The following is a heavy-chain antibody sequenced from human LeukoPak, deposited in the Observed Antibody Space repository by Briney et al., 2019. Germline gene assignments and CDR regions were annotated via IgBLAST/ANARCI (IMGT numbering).Heavy chain of an antibody. CDR3: ARDHSSGSQDAFDI. CDR2: IFHSGST. D-gene: IGHD6-19*01. CDR1: GYSISSGYY. V-gene: IGHV4-38-2*02. Sequence: SETLSLTCTVSGYSISSGYYWGWIRQPPGKGLEWIGNIFHSGSTYYNPSLKSRVTISVDTSKNQFSLKLSSVTAADTAVYYCARDHSSGSQDAFDIWGQGTMVTVSS. J-gene: IGHJ3*02.